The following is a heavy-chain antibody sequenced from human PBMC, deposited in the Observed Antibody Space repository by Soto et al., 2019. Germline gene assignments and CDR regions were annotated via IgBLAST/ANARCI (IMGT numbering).Heavy chain of an antibody. J-gene: IGHJ3*02. CDR1: GGSISSYY. CDR3: ARHSLEVGGDAFDI. D-gene: IGHD3-3*01. V-gene: IGHV4-59*08. Sequence: SETLSLTCTVSGGSISSYYWSWIRQPPGKGLEWIGYIYYSGSTNYNPSIKSRVTISVDTSKNQFSLKLSSVTAADTAVYYCARHSLEVGGDAFDIWGQGTMVTVSS. CDR2: IYYSGST.